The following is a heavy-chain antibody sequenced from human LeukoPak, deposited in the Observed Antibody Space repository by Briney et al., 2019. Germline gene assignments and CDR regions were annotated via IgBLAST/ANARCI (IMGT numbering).Heavy chain of an antibody. CDR1: GGTFSSYA. CDR2: IIPIFGTA. Sequence: SVTVSFKASGGTFSSYAISWVRQAPGQGLEWMGGIIPIFGTANYAQKFQGRVTITADESTSTAYMELSSLRSEDTAVYYCARASDSSGQWGSSYYGMDVWGQGTTVTVSS. CDR3: ARASDSSGQWGSSYYGMDV. V-gene: IGHV1-69*13. J-gene: IGHJ6*02. D-gene: IGHD3-22*01.